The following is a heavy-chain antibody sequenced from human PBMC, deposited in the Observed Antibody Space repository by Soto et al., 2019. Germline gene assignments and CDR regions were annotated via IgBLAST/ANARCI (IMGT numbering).Heavy chain of an antibody. D-gene: IGHD2-15*01. CDR1: GYTFTGYY. Sequence: PRPSVKVSCKASGYTFTGYYMHWVRQAPGQGLEWMGWINPNSGGTNYAQKFQGRVTMTRDTSISTAYMELSRLRSDDTAVYYCARVPHHPYCSGGSCPEYFQHWGQGTLVTVSS. V-gene: IGHV1-2*02. CDR3: ARVPHHPYCSGGSCPEYFQH. CDR2: INPNSGGT. J-gene: IGHJ1*01.